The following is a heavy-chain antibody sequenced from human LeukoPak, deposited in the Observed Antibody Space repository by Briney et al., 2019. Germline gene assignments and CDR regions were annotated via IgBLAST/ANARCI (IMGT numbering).Heavy chain of an antibody. CDR2: ISSGGDYT. CDR3: ARVQSARSDY. CDR1: GFTFRSYS. Sequence: GGSLRLSCGAFGFTFRSYSMNWVRQAPGKGLEWVACISSGGDYTYYAESVKGRFTVSRDNAKSSLYLQMNSLRDEDTAVYYCARVQSARSDYWGQGTQVTVSS. D-gene: IGHD4/OR15-4a*01. J-gene: IGHJ4*02. V-gene: IGHV3-21*01.